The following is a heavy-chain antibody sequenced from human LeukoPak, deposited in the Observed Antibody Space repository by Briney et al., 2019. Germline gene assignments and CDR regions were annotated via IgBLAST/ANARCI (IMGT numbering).Heavy chain of an antibody. CDR2: ITASGGST. V-gene: IGHV3-23*01. D-gene: IGHD6-13*01. CDR1: GFTFRSYA. J-gene: IGHJ5*02. CDR3: AKDREPAAVGWFDP. Sequence: PGGSLRLSCAASGFTFRSYAMTWVRQAPGKGLEWVSGITASGGSTYYADSVKGRFTISRDNSKDTLYLQMNSLRVEDTAIYYCAKDREPAAVGWFDPWSQGTLVTVSS.